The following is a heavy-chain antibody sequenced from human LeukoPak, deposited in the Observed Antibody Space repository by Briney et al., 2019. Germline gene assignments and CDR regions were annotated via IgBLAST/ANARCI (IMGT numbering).Heavy chain of an antibody. D-gene: IGHD1-26*01. J-gene: IGHJ4*02. Sequence: PSETLSLTCAVYGGSFSGYYWSWIRQPPGKGLEWIGEINHSGSTYYNPSLKSPVTISLDTSKNQFSLKLSSVTAADTAVYFCARLMGDITGSFDYWGQGTLVTVSS. CDR2: INHSGST. CDR1: GGSFSGYY. V-gene: IGHV4-34*01. CDR3: ARLMGDITGSFDY.